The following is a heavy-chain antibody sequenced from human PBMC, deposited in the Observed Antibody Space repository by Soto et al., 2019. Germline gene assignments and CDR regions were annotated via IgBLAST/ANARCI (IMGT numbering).Heavy chain of an antibody. Sequence: PSETLSLTCAVSGGSISSYYSSWIRQSPEKGLEWIGEIHPSGSTNYNPSLESRVTISLDTSKNELSLKLTSVTAADTAVYYCARGRDAYKGGNYWGQGTLVAVSS. CDR3: ARGRDAYKGGNY. V-gene: IGHV4-34*01. CDR1: GGSISSYY. J-gene: IGHJ4*02. D-gene: IGHD3-16*01. CDR2: IHPSGST.